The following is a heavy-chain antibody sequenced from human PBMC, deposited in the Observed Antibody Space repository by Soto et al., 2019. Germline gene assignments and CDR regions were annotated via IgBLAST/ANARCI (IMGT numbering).Heavy chain of an antibody. V-gene: IGHV3-30-3*01. CDR3: ARDRAPDY. J-gene: IGHJ4*02. CDR2: ISYDGSNK. Sequence: GGSLRLSCAASGFTFSSYAMHWVRQAPGKGLEWVAVISYDGSNKYYADSVKGRFTISRDNSKNTLYLQMNSLRAEDTAVYYCARDRAPDYWGQGTLVTVSS. CDR1: GFTFSSYA.